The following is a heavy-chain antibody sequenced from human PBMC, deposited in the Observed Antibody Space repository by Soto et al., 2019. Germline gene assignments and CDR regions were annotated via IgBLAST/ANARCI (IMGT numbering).Heavy chain of an antibody. J-gene: IGHJ4*02. D-gene: IGHD1-26*01. CDR2: IYYSGST. V-gene: IGHV4-59*01. CDR1: GGSISSYY. CDR3: ARYFSNSESYDY. Sequence: SETLSHTNTVSGGSISSYYWSWIRQPPGKRLEWIGYIYYSGSTNYNPSLKSRVTISVDTSKNQFSLKLSSVTAADTAVYYCARYFSNSESYDYWGQGTLVTVSS.